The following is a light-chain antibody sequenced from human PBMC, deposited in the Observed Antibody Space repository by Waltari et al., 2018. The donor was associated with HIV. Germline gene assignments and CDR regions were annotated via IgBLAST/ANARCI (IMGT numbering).Light chain of an antibody. CDR1: PSVSSY. Sequence: EIVLTPSPATLSLSPGERATLFCRASPSVSSYLALYQQKPGQAPRLLIYDASNRATGIPARFSGSGSGTDFTLTISSLEPEDFAVYYCQQRSRKLTFGGGTKVEVK. J-gene: IGKJ4*01. V-gene: IGKV3-11*01. CDR2: DAS. CDR3: QQRSRKLT.